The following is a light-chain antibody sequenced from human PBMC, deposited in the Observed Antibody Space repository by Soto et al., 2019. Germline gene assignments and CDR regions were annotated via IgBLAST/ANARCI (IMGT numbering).Light chain of an antibody. CDR2: GAS. CDR3: QQYGSSGT. CDR1: QSVSNNY. V-gene: IGKV3-20*01. J-gene: IGKJ1*01. Sequence: EIVLTHSPGALSLSAVERAALXGRASQSVSNNYLAWYQQKPGQAPRLLIYGASNRATGIPDRFSGSGSGTDFTLTISRLEPEDFAVYYCQQYGSSGTFGQGTKVDI.